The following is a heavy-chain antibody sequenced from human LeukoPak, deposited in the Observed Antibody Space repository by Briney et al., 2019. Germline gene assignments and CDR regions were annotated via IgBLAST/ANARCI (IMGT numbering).Heavy chain of an antibody. CDR1: GYTFTGYY. CDR3: SRDSGYCSGGSCWYFDF. J-gene: IGHJ4*02. V-gene: IGHV1-2*02. Sequence: ASVKVSCKASGYTFTGYYMHWVRQAPGQGLEWMGWINPNSGGTNYAQKSQGRVTMTGDTSMSTAYMELSGLRSDDTAVYYCSRDSGYCSGGSCWYFDFWGQGTLVTVSA. CDR2: INPNSGGT. D-gene: IGHD2-15*01.